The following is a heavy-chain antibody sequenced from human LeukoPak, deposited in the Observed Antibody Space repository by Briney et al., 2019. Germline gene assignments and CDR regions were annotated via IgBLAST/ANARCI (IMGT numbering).Heavy chain of an antibody. V-gene: IGHV3-23*01. Sequence: GGSLRLSCAASGFTFSSYAMSWVRQAPGKGLEWVSAISDSGGSTYYADSVKGRFTISRDNSKNTLYLQMNSLRAEDTAVYYCAKDLRRITMVRGVIPWFDPWGQGTLVTVSS. J-gene: IGHJ5*02. CDR3: AKDLRRITMVRGVIPWFDP. CDR1: GFTFSSYA. D-gene: IGHD3-10*01. CDR2: ISDSGGST.